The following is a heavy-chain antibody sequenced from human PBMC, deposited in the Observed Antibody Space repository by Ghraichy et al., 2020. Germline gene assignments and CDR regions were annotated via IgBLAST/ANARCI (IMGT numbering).Heavy chain of an antibody. Sequence: SETLSLTCSVSGGSVNTYYWTWIRQSAMKGLEWIGYVYYDGSTKYNPSLQSRVTISVDVSRNQFSLSLSSVSAADTAVYYCARGAGKADVLGQGATVTVSS. CDR1: GGSVNTYY. V-gene: IGHV4-59*08. D-gene: IGHD6-13*01. CDR2: VYYDGST. J-gene: IGHJ6*02. CDR3: ARGAGKADV.